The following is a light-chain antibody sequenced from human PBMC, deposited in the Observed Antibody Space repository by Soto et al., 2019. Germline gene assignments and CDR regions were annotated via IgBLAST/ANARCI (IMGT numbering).Light chain of an antibody. CDR3: SSYTSNHTLVV. CDR2: EVS. CDR1: SSDVGGYNY. V-gene: IGLV2-14*01. J-gene: IGLJ2*01. Sequence: QSALTQPASVSGSPGQSITISCTGTSSDVGGYNYVSWYQQHPGKAPKLMIYEVSNRPSGVSNRFPGSKSGNTASLTISGLHTQDEADYYCSSYTSNHTLVVFGGGTKLTVL.